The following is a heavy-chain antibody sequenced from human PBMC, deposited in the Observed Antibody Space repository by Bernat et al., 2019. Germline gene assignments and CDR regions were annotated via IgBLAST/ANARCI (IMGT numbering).Heavy chain of an antibody. CDR3: AREPGYCSGGSCSRMDV. CDR1: GFTVSSNY. J-gene: IGHJ6*04. D-gene: IGHD2-15*01. V-gene: IGHV3-53*01. CDR2: IYSGGST. Sequence: EVQLVESGGGLIQPGGSLRLSCAASGFTVSSNYMSWVRQAPGKGLEWVSVIYSGGSTYYADSMKGRFTISRDNSKNTLYLQMNSLRAEDTAVYYCAREPGYCSGGSCSRMDVWGKGTTVTVSS.